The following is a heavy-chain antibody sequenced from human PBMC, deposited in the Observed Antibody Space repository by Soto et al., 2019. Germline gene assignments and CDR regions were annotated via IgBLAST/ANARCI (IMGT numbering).Heavy chain of an antibody. D-gene: IGHD3-22*01. CDR3: AKRISYYDSSGYDNFDY. J-gene: IGHJ4*02. V-gene: IGHV5-51*01. Sequence: GDSLNISCNGSGYSFTIYCIGWVPQMPGKGLEWMGIIYPGDSDTIYSPSFQGQVTISADKSISTAYLQWSSLKASDTAVYYCAKRISYYDSSGYDNFDYWGQGTLVTVSS. CDR2: IYPGDSDT. CDR1: GYSFTIYC.